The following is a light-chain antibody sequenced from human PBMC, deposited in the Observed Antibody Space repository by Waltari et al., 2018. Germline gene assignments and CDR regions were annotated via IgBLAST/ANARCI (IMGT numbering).Light chain of an antibody. V-gene: IGKV3-11*01. CDR2: DAS. CDR1: QSVGSY. J-gene: IGKJ2*01. CDR3: QQRSNWTPHT. Sequence: EIVLTQSPDTLSLSPGDTATLSCRASQSVGSYLAWYQQKPGHPPRLLIYDASNRATGVPDRFRGSGSGTDFTLTISSLEAEDFAVYFCQQRSNWTPHTFGQEARLDIK.